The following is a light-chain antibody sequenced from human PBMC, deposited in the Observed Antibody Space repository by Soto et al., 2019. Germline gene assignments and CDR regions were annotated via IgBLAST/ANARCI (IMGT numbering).Light chain of an antibody. CDR3: QQYNSYPLT. CDR2: KAS. CDR1: QSISSW. J-gene: IGKJ4*01. Sequence: DIQMTQSPSTLSASVRDRVTITCRASQSISSWLAWYQQKPGKAPKLLIYKASSLESGVPSRFSGSGSGTEFTLTISSLQPDEFATYYCQQYNSYPLTFGGGTKVEIK. V-gene: IGKV1-5*03.